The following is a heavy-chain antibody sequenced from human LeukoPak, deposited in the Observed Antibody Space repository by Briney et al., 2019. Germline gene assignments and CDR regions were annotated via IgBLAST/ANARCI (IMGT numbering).Heavy chain of an antibody. CDR3: ARGVEQHLARIGFDM. CDR2: LSDNGGST. D-gene: IGHD6-13*01. CDR1: GFTFSTYG. V-gene: IGHV3-64*02. Sequence: GGSLRLSCAASGFTFSTYGMHWVRQSPRKGREDVSALSDNGGSTHYADSVKGRFTLSRDNSKNTLYLQMGSLRAQDMAVYYCARGVEQHLARIGFDMWGQGTMVTLSS. J-gene: IGHJ3*02.